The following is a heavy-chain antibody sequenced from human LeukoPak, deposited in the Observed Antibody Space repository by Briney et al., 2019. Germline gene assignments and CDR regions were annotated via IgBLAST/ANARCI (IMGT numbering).Heavy chain of an antibody. V-gene: IGHV4-34*01. D-gene: IGHD6-25*01. CDR1: GGPFSGYY. Sequence: SETLSLTCAVYGGPFSGYYWSWIRQPPGKGLEWIGEINHSGSTNYNPSLKSRVTISVDTSKNQFSLKLSSVTAADTAVYYCARGGRGYDFDYWGQGTLVTVSS. J-gene: IGHJ4*02. CDR3: ARGGRGYDFDY. CDR2: INHSGST.